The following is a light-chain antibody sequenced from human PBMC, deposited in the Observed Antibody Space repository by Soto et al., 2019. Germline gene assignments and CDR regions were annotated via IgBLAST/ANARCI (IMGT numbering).Light chain of an antibody. Sequence: EIVLTQSPATLSVSPGERVTLSCRASQSVDINLAWYQQKPGQAPRLLIYGASTRATDMSGTFSGRGSGTEFTLTISNLRPEDFAVYYCQQYRHWPRTFVHGTKVEIK. CDR1: QSVDIN. V-gene: IGKV3-15*01. CDR3: QQYRHWPRT. J-gene: IGKJ1*01. CDR2: GAS.